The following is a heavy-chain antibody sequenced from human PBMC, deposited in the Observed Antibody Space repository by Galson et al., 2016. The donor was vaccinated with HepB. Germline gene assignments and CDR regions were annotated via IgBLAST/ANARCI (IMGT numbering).Heavy chain of an antibody. D-gene: IGHD5-18*01. CDR3: ARGDGTKLRGYSYGSFED. V-gene: IGHV1-69*13. J-gene: IGHJ4*02. CDR1: GGTFTTYP. Sequence: SVKVSCKASGGTFTTYPISWVRQAPGQGLEWMGGIIPIFGTPDYAQKFQDRVTITADESTDTVYMELTSLRSEDTALYYCARGDGTKLRGYSYGSFEDWGQGTLVTVSS. CDR2: IIPIFGTP.